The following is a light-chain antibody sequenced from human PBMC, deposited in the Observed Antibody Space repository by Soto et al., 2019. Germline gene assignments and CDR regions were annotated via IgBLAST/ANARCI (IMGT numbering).Light chain of an antibody. J-gene: IGKJ4*01. Sequence: DIVMTQSPDSLAVSLGERATINCKSSQSVLYSSNNKNYLAWYQQKPGQPPKLLIYGASTRESGVPDRFSGSRSGTDFTLTISRLQAEDVAVYCCQQYYSTTRTFGGGTKVEIK. CDR3: QQYYSTTRT. CDR2: GAS. V-gene: IGKV4-1*01. CDR1: QSVLYSSNNKNY.